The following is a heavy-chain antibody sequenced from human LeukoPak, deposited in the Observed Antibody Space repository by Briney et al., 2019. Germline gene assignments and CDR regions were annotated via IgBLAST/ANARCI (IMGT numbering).Heavy chain of an antibody. D-gene: IGHD3-9*01. CDR1: GGSFSGYY. Sequence: SETLSLTCAVYGGSFSGYYWSWIRQPPGKGLEWIGEINHSGSTNYNPSLKSRVTISVDTSKNQFSLKLSSVTAADTAVYYCARVVRLRYFDWLPNWFDPWGQGTLVTVSS. J-gene: IGHJ5*02. V-gene: IGHV4-34*01. CDR2: INHSGST. CDR3: ARVVRLRYFDWLPNWFDP.